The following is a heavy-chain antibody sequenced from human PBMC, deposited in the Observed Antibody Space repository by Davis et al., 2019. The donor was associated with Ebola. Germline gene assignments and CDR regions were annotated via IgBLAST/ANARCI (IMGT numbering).Heavy chain of an antibody. V-gene: IGHV3-23*01. CDR3: AKGGGVLRIHYYYYYGMDV. CDR2: ISGSGGST. Sequence: GGSLRLSCAASEFTFRNYAMSWVRQAPGHGLEWVSAISGSGGSTYYADSVKGRFTISRDNSKNTLYLQMNSLRAEDTAVYYCAKGGGVLRIHYYYYYGMDVWGQGTTVTVSS. D-gene: IGHD2-8*02. CDR1: EFTFRNYA. J-gene: IGHJ6*02.